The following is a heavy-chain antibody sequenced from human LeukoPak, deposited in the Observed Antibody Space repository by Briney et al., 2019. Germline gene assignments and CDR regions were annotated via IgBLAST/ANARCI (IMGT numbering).Heavy chain of an antibody. J-gene: IGHJ6*02. CDR3: ARGYCSSTSCSKDYYYGMDV. D-gene: IGHD2-2*01. CDR1: GGSFSGYY. CDR2: INHRGST. Sequence: SETLSLTCAVYGGSFSGYYWSWIRQPPGKGLEWIREINHRGSTNYNPSLKSRVTISVDTSKNQFSLKLSSVTAADTAVYYCARGYCSSTSCSKDYYYGMDVWGQGTTVTVSS. V-gene: IGHV4-34*01.